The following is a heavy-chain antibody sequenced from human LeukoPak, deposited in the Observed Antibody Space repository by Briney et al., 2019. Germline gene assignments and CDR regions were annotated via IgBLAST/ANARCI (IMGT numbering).Heavy chain of an antibody. CDR1: GSISGYY. CDR3: ARQKCTSTSCLTKNAFDI. D-gene: IGHD2-2*01. J-gene: IGHJ3*02. V-gene: IGHV4-4*09. Sequence: PSETLSLTCTVSGSISGYYWSWIRRPPGKGLEWIGSIYTSGSTNYNPSLESRVTISVDTSKNQFSLDLSSVTAADTAVYYCARQKCTSTSCLTKNAFDIWGQGTMVTVSS. CDR2: IYTSGST.